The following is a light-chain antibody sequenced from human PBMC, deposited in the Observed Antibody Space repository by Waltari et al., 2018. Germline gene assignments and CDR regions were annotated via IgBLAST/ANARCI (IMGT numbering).Light chain of an antibody. J-gene: IGLJ1*01. CDR3: SSYTSTNTGV. Sequence: QSALTQPASVSGSPGQSITISCTGTSSDVGSYNYVSWYQQYPGKAPQLIIYAVSYRPSGIANRFSGSKSGNTAPLTISGLQAEDEADYYCSSYTSTNTGVFGTGTKVTVL. CDR1: SSDVGSYNY. CDR2: AVS. V-gene: IGLV2-14*01.